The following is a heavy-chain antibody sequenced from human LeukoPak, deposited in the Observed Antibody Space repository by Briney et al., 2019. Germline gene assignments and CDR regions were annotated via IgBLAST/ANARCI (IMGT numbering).Heavy chain of an antibody. CDR3: AKNPTVLLWFGESTPYFDY. V-gene: IGHV3-30*02. CDR1: GFTFSSYG. J-gene: IGHJ4*02. D-gene: IGHD3-10*01. CDR2: IRYDGSNK. Sequence: PGGSLRLSCAASGFTFSSYGMHWVRQAPGKGLEWVAFIRYDGSNKYYADSVKGRFTISRDNSKNTLYLQMNSLRAEDTAVYYCAKNPTVLLWFGESTPYFDYWGQGTLVTVSS.